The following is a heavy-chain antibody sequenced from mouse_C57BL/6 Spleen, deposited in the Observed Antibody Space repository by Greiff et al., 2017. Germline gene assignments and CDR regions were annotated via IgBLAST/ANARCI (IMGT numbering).Heavy chain of an antibody. D-gene: IGHD1-1*01. CDR1: GYSITSGYY. V-gene: IGHV3-6*01. Sequence: EVHLVESGPGLVKPSQSLSLTCSVTGYSITSGYYWNWIRQFPGNKLEWMGYISYDGSNNYNPSLKNRISITRDTSKNQFFLKLNSVTTEDTATYYCARDSYYYGSRSAMDYWGQGTSVTVSS. CDR2: ISYDGSN. J-gene: IGHJ4*01. CDR3: ARDSYYYGSRSAMDY.